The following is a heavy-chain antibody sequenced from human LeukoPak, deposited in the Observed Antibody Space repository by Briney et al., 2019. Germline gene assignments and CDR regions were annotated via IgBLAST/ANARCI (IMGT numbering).Heavy chain of an antibody. J-gene: IGHJ4*02. CDR2: IYYSGST. D-gene: IGHD6-19*01. Sequence: SETLSLTCTVSGGSISSYYWSWIRQPPGKGLEWIGYIYYSGSTHYNPSLKSRVTISVDTSKNQFSLNLSSVTAADTAVYYCARTRSGWQLGLHYFDYWGQGTLVTVSS. CDR1: GGSISSYY. CDR3: ARTRSGWQLGLHYFDY. V-gene: IGHV4-59*01.